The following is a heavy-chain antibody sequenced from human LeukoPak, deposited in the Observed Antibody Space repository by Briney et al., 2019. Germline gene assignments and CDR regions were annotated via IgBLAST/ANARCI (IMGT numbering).Heavy chain of an antibody. Sequence: GGSLRLSCAASGFTLSGYWMSWVRQAPGTGLEWVARLHADGIERYYVDPVKGRFTISRDNAKNSLHLQMYSLRLDDTAVYYCARGGYSFDYLGQGTLVTVSS. CDR1: GFTLSGYW. CDR2: LHADGIER. V-gene: IGHV3-7*01. D-gene: IGHD5-12*01. J-gene: IGHJ4*02. CDR3: ARGGYSFDY.